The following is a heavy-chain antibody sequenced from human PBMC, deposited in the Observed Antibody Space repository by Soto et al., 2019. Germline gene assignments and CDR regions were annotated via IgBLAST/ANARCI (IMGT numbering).Heavy chain of an antibody. V-gene: IGHV1-69*12. CDR3: ARVPSPYGDYAFFQH. CDR1: GGTFSSYA. D-gene: IGHD4-17*01. J-gene: IGHJ1*01. Sequence: QVQLVQSGAEVKKPGSSVKVSWKASGGTFSSYAISRVRQAPGQGLEWMGGIIPIFGTANYAQKFQGRVTITADESTTTAYMELTSLRSEDTAVYYCARVPSPYGDYAFFQHWGQGTLVTVSS. CDR2: IIPIFGTA.